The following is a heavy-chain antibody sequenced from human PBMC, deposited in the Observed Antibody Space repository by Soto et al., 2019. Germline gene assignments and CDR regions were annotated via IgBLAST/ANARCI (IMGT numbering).Heavy chain of an antibody. CDR1: GYTFTSYD. J-gene: IGHJ4*02. V-gene: IGHV1-18*01. D-gene: IGHD2-8*01. CDR2: MSANSGNT. Sequence: ASVKVSCKASGYTFTSYDINWVRQATGQGLEWMGWMSANSGNTNYAQKLQGRVTMTTNTSTSTAYMELRSLRSDDTAVYYCARGYCTNGVCYTFDYWGQGTLVTVSS. CDR3: ARGYCTNGVCYTFDY.